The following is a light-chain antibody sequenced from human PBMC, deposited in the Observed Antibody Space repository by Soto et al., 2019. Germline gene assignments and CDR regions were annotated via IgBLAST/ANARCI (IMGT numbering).Light chain of an antibody. V-gene: IGLV1-40*01. J-gene: IGLJ3*02. CDR3: QSYDSSLSRRWV. CDR2: G. Sequence: QSVLTQPPSVSGAPGQRVTIYCTGSSSNIGAGYPVHWYQQLPGTAPKLLVAGNRPSGVPDRFSVSKSGASASLAITGLQAEDEADYYCQSYDSSLSRRWVFGGGTKLTVL. CDR1: SSNIGAGYP.